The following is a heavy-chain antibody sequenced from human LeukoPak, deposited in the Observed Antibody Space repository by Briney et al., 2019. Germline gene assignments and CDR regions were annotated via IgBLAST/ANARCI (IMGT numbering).Heavy chain of an antibody. J-gene: IGHJ1*01. CDR2: ISGSGGST. CDR3: AKNSGWSATTEYFQH. CDR1: GFTFSSYA. D-gene: IGHD1-1*01. V-gene: IGHV3-23*01. Sequence: GSLRLSCAASGFTFSSYAMRWVRQAPGKGLEWVSAISGSGGSTYYADSVKGRFTISRDNSKNTLYLQMNSLRAEDTAVYYCAKNSGWSATTEYFQHWGQGSLVTVSS.